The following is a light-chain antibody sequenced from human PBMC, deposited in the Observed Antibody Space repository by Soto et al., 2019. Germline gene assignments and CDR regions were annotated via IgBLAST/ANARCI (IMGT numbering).Light chain of an antibody. Sequence: DIQMTQSPSAMSASVGDRVTITCRASQGINNYLAWSQQKPGKVPERLIYTASNLQGGVPSRFSGSGSGTEFTLTISSLQPEDSATYYCLQHHTYPLTFGGGTKVDIK. CDR2: TAS. V-gene: IGKV1-17*03. J-gene: IGKJ4*01. CDR3: LQHHTYPLT. CDR1: QGINNY.